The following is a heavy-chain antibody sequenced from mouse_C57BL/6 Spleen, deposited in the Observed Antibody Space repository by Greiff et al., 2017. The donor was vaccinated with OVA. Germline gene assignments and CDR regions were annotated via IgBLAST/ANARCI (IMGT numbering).Heavy chain of an antibody. V-gene: IGHV1-18*01. D-gene: IGHD2-2*01. J-gene: IGHJ2*01. Sequence: EVQLQQSGPELVKPGASVKIPCKASGYTFTDYNMDWVKQSPGKSLEWIGDINPNNGGTIYNQKFKGKATLTVDKSSSTAYMELRSLTSEDTAVYYGVRWGGYDEGEYYFDYWGQGTTLTVSS. CDR3: VRWGGYDEGEYYFDY. CDR1: GYTFTDYN. CDR2: INPNNGGT.